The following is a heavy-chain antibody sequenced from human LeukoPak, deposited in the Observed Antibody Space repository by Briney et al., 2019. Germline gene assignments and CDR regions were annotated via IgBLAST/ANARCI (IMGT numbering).Heavy chain of an antibody. CDR2: IKGKTAAGAP. D-gene: IGHD3-3*01. Sequence: GGSLRLSCAASGFTFSDHYMDWVRQAPGKGLEWVGRIKGKTAAGAPDYVASVKGRFTISRDDSKNTLFLQMNSLKTEDTAVYYCITGDYDFWSGFYSPNHYFDYWGQGTLVTVSS. V-gene: IGHV3-15*01. J-gene: IGHJ4*02. CDR1: GFTFSDHY. CDR3: ITGDYDFWSGFYSPNHYFDY.